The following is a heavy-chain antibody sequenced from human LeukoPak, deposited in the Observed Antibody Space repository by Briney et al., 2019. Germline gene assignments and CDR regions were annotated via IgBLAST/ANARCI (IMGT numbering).Heavy chain of an antibody. CDR3: ARAGPHRNEHQFDY. CDR1: GYSFTGYG. J-gene: IGHJ4*02. D-gene: IGHD1-1*01. Sequence: ASVKVPCKASGYSFTGYGISWVRHAPGQGLEWMGWISAYNGNTNYAQKLQGRVTMTTDTSTSTAYMELRSLRSDDTAVYYCARAGPHRNEHQFDYWGQGTLVTVSS. CDR2: ISAYNGNT. V-gene: IGHV1-18*01.